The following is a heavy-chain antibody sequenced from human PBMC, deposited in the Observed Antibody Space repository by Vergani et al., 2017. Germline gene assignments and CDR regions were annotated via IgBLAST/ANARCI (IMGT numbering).Heavy chain of an antibody. J-gene: IGHJ4*02. CDR3: ASGYYDSSGYYPPDY. CDR2: IYYSGST. Sequence: QLQLQESGPGLVKPSETLSLTCTVSGGSISSSSYYWGWIRQPPGKGLEWIGSIYYSGSTYYNPFLKSRVTISVDTSKNQFSLKLSSVTAADTAVSYCASGYYDSSGYYPPDYWGQGTLVTVSS. CDR1: GGSISSSSYY. V-gene: IGHV4-39*07. D-gene: IGHD3-22*01.